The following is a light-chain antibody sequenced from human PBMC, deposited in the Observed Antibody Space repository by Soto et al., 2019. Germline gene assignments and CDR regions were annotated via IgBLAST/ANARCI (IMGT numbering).Light chain of an antibody. CDR3: APWDDSLNGYV. J-gene: IGLJ1*01. V-gene: IGLV1-44*01. CDR1: SSNIGSYT. CDR2: SNN. Sequence: QSVLTQPPSASGTPGQRVTISCSGSSSNIGSYTVNWYQQLPGTAPKLLIYSNNQRPSGVPDRFSGSKSGTSASLAISGLQSEDEADYYCAPWDDSLNGYVFGTGTKLTVL.